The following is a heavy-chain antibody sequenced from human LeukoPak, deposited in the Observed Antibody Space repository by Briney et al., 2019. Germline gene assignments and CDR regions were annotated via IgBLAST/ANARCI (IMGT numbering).Heavy chain of an antibody. CDR3: ARVAAGYSVNYFDY. D-gene: IGHD4-23*01. Sequence: AGGSLRLSCAASGLTFSGYDMHWVRQAPGKGPEWVAVMSYGGQNERYADSVKGRFTISRDNVENSLYLQMNSLRDEDTAVYYCARVAAGYSVNYFDYWGQGTLVTVSS. J-gene: IGHJ4*02. V-gene: IGHV3-30*03. CDR2: MSYGGQNE. CDR1: GLTFSGYD.